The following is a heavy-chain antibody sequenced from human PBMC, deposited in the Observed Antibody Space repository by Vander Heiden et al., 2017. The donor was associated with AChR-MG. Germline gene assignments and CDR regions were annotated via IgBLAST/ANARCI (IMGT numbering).Heavy chain of an antibody. V-gene: IGHV3-23*01. CDR3: AKDPLDRGYCSGGSIY. D-gene: IGHD2-15*01. J-gene: IGHJ4*02. CDR2: INGVGDNT. CDR1: GFTLSSYA. Sequence: EVQLLESGGGLVQPGGSLSLSGTASGFTLSSYALSWVRQAPGEGLEWVSGINGVGDNTYYADSVKGRFTISRDNSKNTLYLQMNSLRAEDTAIYYCAKDPLDRGYCSGGSIYWGQGTLVTVSS.